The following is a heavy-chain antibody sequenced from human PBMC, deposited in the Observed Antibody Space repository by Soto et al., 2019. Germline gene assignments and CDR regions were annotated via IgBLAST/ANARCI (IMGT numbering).Heavy chain of an antibody. CDR1: GFTFGDYG. CDR2: IRSEAYGGTT. Sequence: PGGSLRLSCTASGFTFGDYGMSWFRQAPGKGLEWVAFIRSEAYGGTTEYAASVKGRFIISRDDSKSIAYLQMNSLKTEDTAVYYCTTVDDGIVGASNAFDIWGQGTMVTVS. V-gene: IGHV3-49*03. J-gene: IGHJ3*02. D-gene: IGHD1-26*01. CDR3: TTVDDGIVGASNAFDI.